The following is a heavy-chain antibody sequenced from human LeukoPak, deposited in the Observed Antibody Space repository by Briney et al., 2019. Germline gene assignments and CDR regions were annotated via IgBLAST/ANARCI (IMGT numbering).Heavy chain of an antibody. CDR2: INWNGVST. D-gene: IGHD2-15*01. CDR3: AREDGFCSGGSCHQH. J-gene: IGHJ1*01. Sequence: GGSLRLSCAASGFPFDGYGMSWVRQAPGRGLEWVSFINWNGVSTDYADSVKGRFTISRDNAKNSLYLQMSSLRVEDTALYYCAREDGFCSGGSCHQHWGQGTLVTVSS. V-gene: IGHV3-20*04. CDR1: GFPFDGYG.